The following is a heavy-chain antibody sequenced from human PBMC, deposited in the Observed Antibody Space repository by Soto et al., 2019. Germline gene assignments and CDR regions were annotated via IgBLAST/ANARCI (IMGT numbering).Heavy chain of an antibody. CDR2: ISGSGGGT. CDR1: GFTFNNYG. J-gene: IGHJ4*02. CDR3: ARELTGTSFDY. Sequence: GGSLRLSCAVSGFTFNNYGINWVRQAPGKGLEWVSTISGSGGGTYYADSVKGRFTISRDNSKNTLYLQMNSLRAEDTAVYYCARELTGTSFDYWGQGTLVTVSS. D-gene: IGHD1-20*01. V-gene: IGHV3-23*01.